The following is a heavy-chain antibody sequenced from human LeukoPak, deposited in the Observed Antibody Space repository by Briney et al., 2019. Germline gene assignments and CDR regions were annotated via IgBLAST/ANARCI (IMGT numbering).Heavy chain of an antibody. CDR3: ARHMFAAAGHRLKGYSTRFDY. V-gene: IGHV4-39*01. CDR2: IYYSGST. CDR1: GGSISSSSYY. D-gene: IGHD6-13*01. J-gene: IGHJ4*02. Sequence: SETLSLTCTVSGGSISSSSYYWGWIRQPPGKGLEWIGSIYYSGSTYYNPSLKSRVTISVDTSKNQFSLKLSSVTAADTAVYYCARHMFAAAGHRLKGYSTRFDYWGQGTLVTVSS.